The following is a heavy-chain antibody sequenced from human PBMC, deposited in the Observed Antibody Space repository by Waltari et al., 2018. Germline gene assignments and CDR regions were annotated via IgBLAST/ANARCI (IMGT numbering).Heavy chain of an antibody. CDR3: XRXPTVTGENYFDX. Sequence: LVESGGGLAQPGXSLXXXXEASGFTFXNXAMNWVRQAPGKGGEWVXYXATGSNRLYYANSVKGRFTISRDXAKDSLXXQMNSLRAEDTALYXCXRXPTVTGENYFDXXXXGXLVSVSS. CDR2: XATGSNRL. V-gene: IGHV3-48*03. J-gene: IGHJ4*02. CDR1: GFTFXNXA. D-gene: IGHD4-17*01.